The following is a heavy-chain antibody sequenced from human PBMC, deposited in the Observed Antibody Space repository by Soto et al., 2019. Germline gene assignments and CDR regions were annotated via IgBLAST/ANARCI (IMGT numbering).Heavy chain of an antibody. CDR3: AKVEGTMVTIDHYYYYGMDV. D-gene: IGHD5-18*01. V-gene: IGHV3-23*01. CDR2: ISGSGGST. Sequence: VGSLRLSCAASGFTFSSYAMSWVRQAPGKGLEWVSAISGSGGSTYYADSVKGRFIISRDNSKNTLYLQMNSLRAEDTAVYYCAKVEGTMVTIDHYYYYGMDVWGQGTTVTVSS. J-gene: IGHJ6*02. CDR1: GFTFSSYA.